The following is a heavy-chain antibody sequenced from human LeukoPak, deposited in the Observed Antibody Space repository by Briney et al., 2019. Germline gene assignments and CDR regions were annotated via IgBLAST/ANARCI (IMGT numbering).Heavy chain of an antibody. J-gene: IGHJ3*02. CDR3: ARDPVYYDSSGYYVHAFDI. CDR1: GGSISSSSYY. V-gene: IGHV4-61*01. Sequence: SETLSLTCTVSGGSISSSSYYWGWIRQPPGKGLEWIGYIYYSGSTNYNPSLKSRVTISVDTSKNQFSLKLSSVTAADTAVYYCARDPVYYDSSGYYVHAFDIWGQGTMVTVSS. CDR2: IYYSGST. D-gene: IGHD3-22*01.